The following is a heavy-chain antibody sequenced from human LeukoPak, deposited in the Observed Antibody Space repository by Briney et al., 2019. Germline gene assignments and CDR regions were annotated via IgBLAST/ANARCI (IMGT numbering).Heavy chain of an antibody. Sequence: SETLSLTCTVSGVSISSYYWSWVRQPPGKGLEWVGYIYYSGSTNYNPSLKSRVTISVDTSKNQFSLKLSSVTAADTAVYYCARRRGYNSGSWFDPWGQGTLVTVSS. CDR2: IYYSGST. J-gene: IGHJ5*02. D-gene: IGHD5-24*01. V-gene: IGHV4-59*01. CDR3: ARRRGYNSGSWFDP. CDR1: GVSISSYY.